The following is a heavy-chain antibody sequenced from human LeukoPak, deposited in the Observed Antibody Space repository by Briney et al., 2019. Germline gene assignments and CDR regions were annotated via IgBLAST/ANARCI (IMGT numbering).Heavy chain of an antibody. V-gene: IGHV4-59*01. J-gene: IGHJ4*02. Sequence: SETLSLTCTVSGGSISSYYWSWIRQPPGKGLEWIGYIYYSGSTNYNPSLKSRVTISVDTSKNQFSLKLSSVTAADTAAYYCASGNTVVTWGQGTLVTVSS. CDR2: IYYSGST. D-gene: IGHD4-23*01. CDR3: ASGNTVVT. CDR1: GGSISSYY.